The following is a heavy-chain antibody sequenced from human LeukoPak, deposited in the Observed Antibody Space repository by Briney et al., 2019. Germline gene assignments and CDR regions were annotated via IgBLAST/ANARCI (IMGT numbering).Heavy chain of an antibody. CDR2: IKEDESEK. CDR3: ANEGGGAFDI. Sequence: GGSLRLSCTASGFTFSSYWMSWVRQAPGKGLEWVANIKEDESEKYYVESVKGRFTISRDNAKNSLYLQMNSLRAEDTAIYYCANEGGGAFDIWGQVTMVTVSS. V-gene: IGHV3-7*01. J-gene: IGHJ3*02. CDR1: GFTFSSYW.